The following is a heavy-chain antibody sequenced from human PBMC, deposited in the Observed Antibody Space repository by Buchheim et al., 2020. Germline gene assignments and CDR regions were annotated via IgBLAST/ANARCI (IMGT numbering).Heavy chain of an antibody. CDR2: IKKDGSER. D-gene: IGHD1-26*01. J-gene: IGHJ5*02. Sequence: EVQLVESGGGLVQPGGSLRLSCAASGFTFSSYWMSWVRQAPGRGLEWVANIKKDGSERYYVDSVKGRCTISRDNAKNSLYLQMTSLRAEDKAVYYCAREKTRGLSWGQGTL. CDR3: AREKTRGLS. CDR1: GFTFSSYW. V-gene: IGHV3-7*01.